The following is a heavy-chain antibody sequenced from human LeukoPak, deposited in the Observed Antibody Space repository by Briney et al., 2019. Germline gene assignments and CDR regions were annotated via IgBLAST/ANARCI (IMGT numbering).Heavy chain of an antibody. J-gene: IGHJ5*02. CDR3: ARGDPRWLQSHMTCWFDP. V-gene: IGHV4-39*07. Sequence: PSETLSLTCTVSGGSISSSSYYWGWIRQPPGKGLEWIGEINHSGSTNYNPSLKSRVTISVDTSKNQFSLKLSSVTAADTAVYYCARGDPRWLQSHMTCWFDPWGQGTLVTVSS. CDR2: INHSGST. D-gene: IGHD5-24*01. CDR1: GGSISSSSYY.